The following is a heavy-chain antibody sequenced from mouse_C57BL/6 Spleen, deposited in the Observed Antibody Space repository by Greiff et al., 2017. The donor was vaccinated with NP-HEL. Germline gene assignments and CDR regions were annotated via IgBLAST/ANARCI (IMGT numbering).Heavy chain of an antibody. D-gene: IGHD4-1*01. Sequence: QVQLQQSGAELVMPGASVKLSCKASGYTFTSYWMHWVKQRPGQGLEWIGEIDPSDSYTNYNQKFKGKSTLTVDKSSSTAYMQLSSLTSEDSAVYYCAVLGLDYWGQGTTLTVSS. J-gene: IGHJ2*01. CDR3: AVLGLDY. CDR2: IDPSDSYT. CDR1: GYTFTSYW. V-gene: IGHV1-69*01.